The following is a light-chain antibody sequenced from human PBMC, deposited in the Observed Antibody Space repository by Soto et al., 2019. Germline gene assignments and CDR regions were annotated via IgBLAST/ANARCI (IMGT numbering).Light chain of an antibody. V-gene: IGKV3-15*01. CDR1: HSVSSS. J-gene: IGKJ1*01. CDR2: GAS. Sequence: VMTQSPATLSVSPGERATLSCRASHSVSSSLAWYQQKPGQAPRLLISGASTRAAGIPARFSGSGSGTEFTLTISSLQSEDFAVYYCQQYNNWPRTFGQGTKVDIK. CDR3: QQYNNWPRT.